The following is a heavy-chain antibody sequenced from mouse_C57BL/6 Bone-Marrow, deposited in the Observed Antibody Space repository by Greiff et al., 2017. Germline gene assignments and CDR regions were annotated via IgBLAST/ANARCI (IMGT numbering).Heavy chain of an antibody. CDR1: GYTFTSYW. CDR2: IDPSDSYT. Sequence: VQLQQPGAELVKPGASVKLSCKASGYTFTSYWMQWVKQRPGQGLEWIGEIDPSDSYTNYNQKFKGKATFTVDTSSSTAYMPLSSLTSEDSAVYYCASITTVVATGYYAMDYWGQGTSVTGSS. D-gene: IGHD1-1*01. J-gene: IGHJ4*01. CDR3: ASITTVVATGYYAMDY. V-gene: IGHV1-50*01.